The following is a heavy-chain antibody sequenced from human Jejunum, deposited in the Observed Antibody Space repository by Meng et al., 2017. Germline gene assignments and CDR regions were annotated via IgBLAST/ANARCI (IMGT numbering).Heavy chain of an antibody. CDR3: ARDNDDRTLLRSAYDL. Sequence: ASVKVSCKASGYTFTDYYMYWVRQAPGQGLEWMGWINSNNGGTNYAQKFQGRVTMTRDTSMSTVYMELSRLTSDDTAVYYCARDNDDRTLLRSAYDLWGQGTMVTVSS. CDR2: INSNNGGT. V-gene: IGHV1-2*02. CDR1: GYTFTDYY. D-gene: IGHD1-1*01. J-gene: IGHJ3*01.